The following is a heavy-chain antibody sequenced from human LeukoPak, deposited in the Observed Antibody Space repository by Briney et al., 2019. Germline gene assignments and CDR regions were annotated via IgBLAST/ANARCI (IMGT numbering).Heavy chain of an antibody. D-gene: IGHD2-15*01. J-gene: IGHJ4*02. Sequence: GSLRLSCAASGFTFSNAWMSWVRQAPGKGLEWVGRIKSKTDGGTTDYAAPVKGRFTISRDDSKNTLYLQMNSLKTEDTAVYYCTTVRRYCSGGSCYSNYWGQGTLVTVSS. CDR2: IKSKTDGGTT. CDR3: TTVRRYCSGGSCYSNY. CDR1: GFTFSNAW. V-gene: IGHV3-15*01.